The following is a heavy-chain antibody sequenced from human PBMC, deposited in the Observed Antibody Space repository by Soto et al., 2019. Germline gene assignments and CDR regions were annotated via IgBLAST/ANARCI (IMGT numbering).Heavy chain of an antibody. CDR2: ISYDGSNK. CDR1: GFTFSSYG. Sequence: QVQLVESGGGVVQPGRSLRLSCAASGFTFSSYGMHWVRQAPGKGLEWVAVISYDGSNKYYADSVKGRFTISRDNSRNTLYLQMNSLRAEDTAVYYCAKGLGYCTSTTCSFAYWGQGTLVTVSS. J-gene: IGHJ4*02. D-gene: IGHD2-2*01. CDR3: AKGLGYCTSTTCSFAY. V-gene: IGHV3-30*18.